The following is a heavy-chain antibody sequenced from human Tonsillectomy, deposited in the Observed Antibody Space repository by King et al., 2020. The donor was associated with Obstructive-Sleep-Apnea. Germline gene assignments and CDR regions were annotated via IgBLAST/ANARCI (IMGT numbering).Heavy chain of an antibody. CDR3: ARDSPQGDSSGYYRLGVLDH. CDR2: ISSSSSII. V-gene: IGHV3-48*04. Sequence: QLVQSGGGLVQPGGSLRLSCAASGFTFSTYSMNWVRQAPGKGLEWISYISSSSSIIDYADSVKGRFTISRDNAKNSLYLQMNSLRAEDTAVYYCARDSPQGDSSGYYRLGVLDHWGQGILVTVSS. CDR1: GFTFSTYS. D-gene: IGHD3-22*01. J-gene: IGHJ4*02.